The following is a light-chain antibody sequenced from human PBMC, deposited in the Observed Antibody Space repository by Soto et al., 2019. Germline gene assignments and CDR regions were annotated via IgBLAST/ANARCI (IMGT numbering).Light chain of an antibody. J-gene: IGLJ2*01. CDR1: SSDVGGYNY. CDR3: TSYAGSSNLAV. Sequence: QSALTQPPSASGSPGQSVTISCTGTSSDVGGYNYVSWYQQHPGKAPKLIIYEVTKRPSGVPDRFSGSKSGNMASLTVSWLQAEDEADYYCTSYAGSSNLAVFGGGTKLTVL. CDR2: EVT. V-gene: IGLV2-8*01.